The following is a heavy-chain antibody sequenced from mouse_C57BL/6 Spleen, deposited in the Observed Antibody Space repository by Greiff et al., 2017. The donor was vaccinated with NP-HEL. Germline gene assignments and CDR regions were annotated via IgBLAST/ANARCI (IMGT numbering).Heavy chain of an antibody. D-gene: IGHD2-1*01. Sequence: VQLQQSGAELVRPGASVTLSCKASGYTFTDYEMHWVKQTPVHGLEWIGAIDPETGGTAYNQKFKGKAILTADKSSSTAYMELRSLTSEDSAVYYCTRFYYGNYGYWGQGTTLTVSS. V-gene: IGHV1-15*01. CDR1: GYTFTDYE. CDR3: TRFYYGNYGY. J-gene: IGHJ2*01. CDR2: IDPETGGT.